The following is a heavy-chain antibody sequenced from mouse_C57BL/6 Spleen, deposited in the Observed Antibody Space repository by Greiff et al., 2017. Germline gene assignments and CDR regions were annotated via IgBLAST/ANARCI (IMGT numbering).Heavy chain of an antibody. CDR3: AGDSSGYGAY. Sequence: DVKLVESGGDLVKPGGSLKLSCAASGFTFSSYGMSWVRQTPDKRLEWVATISSGGSYTYYPDSVKGRFTISRDNAKNTLYLQMSSLKSEDTAMYYCAGDSSGYGAYWGQGTLVTVSA. CDR2: ISSGGSYT. D-gene: IGHD3-2*02. J-gene: IGHJ3*01. V-gene: IGHV5-6*02. CDR1: GFTFSSYG.